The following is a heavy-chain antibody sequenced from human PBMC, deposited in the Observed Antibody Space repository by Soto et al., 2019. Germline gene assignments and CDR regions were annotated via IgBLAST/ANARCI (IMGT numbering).Heavy chain of an antibody. J-gene: IGHJ5*02. D-gene: IGHD3-16*01. CDR1: GGSISSSSYY. CDR3: ARNPIGGPSWFDP. V-gene: IGHV4-39*01. Sequence: SETLSLTCTVSGGSISSSSYYWGWIRQPPGKGLEWIGSIYYSGSTYYNPSLKSRVTISVDTSKNQFSLKLSSVTAADTAVYYCARNPIGGPSWFDPWGQGTLVTVSS. CDR2: IYYSGST.